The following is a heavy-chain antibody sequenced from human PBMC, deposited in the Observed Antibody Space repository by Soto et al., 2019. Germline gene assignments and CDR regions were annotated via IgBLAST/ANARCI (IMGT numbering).Heavy chain of an antibody. CDR3: AYSSTPFDY. V-gene: IGHV3-23*01. D-gene: IGHD6-13*01. CDR2: ISGSGGST. CDR1: GFTFSSYA. Sequence: EVQLLESGGGLVQPGGSLRLSCAASGFTFSSYAMSWVRQAPGKGLEWVSAISGSGGSTYYADSVKGRFAISRDNSKNPRYLQMTSLRAEDTAVYYCAYSSTPFDYWGQGTLVTVS. J-gene: IGHJ4*02.